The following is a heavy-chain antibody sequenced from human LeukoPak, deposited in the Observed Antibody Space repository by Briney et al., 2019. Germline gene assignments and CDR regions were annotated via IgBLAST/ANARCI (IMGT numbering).Heavy chain of an antibody. V-gene: IGHV1-2*06. J-gene: IGHJ4*02. CDR3: ARDYCGSTSCLFDY. D-gene: IGHD2-2*01. CDR2: INPNSGDT. Sequence: GASVKVSCRASGYTFTGYHIHWVRQAPGQGLEWMGRINPNSGDTNYAQNFQGRVTMTRDTSINTAYMELSRLRSDDTAVYYCARDYCGSTSCLFDYWGQGTLVTVSS. CDR1: GYTFTGYH.